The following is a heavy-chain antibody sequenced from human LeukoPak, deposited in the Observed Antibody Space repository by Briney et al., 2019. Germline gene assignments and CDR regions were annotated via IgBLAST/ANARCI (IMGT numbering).Heavy chain of an antibody. CDR3: AKDHWATTASVCDY. CDR1: GFTFSSYG. CDR2: IRYDGSNK. D-gene: IGHD3-16*01. Sequence: GGSLRLSCAASGFTFSSYGMHWVRQAPGKGLEWVAFIRYDGSNKYYADSVKGRFTISRDNSKNTLYLQMNSLRAEDTAVYYCAKDHWATTASVCDYWGQGTPVTVSS. J-gene: IGHJ4*02. V-gene: IGHV3-30*02.